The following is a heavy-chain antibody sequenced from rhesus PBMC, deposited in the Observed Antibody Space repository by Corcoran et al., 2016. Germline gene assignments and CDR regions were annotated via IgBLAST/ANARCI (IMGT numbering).Heavy chain of an antibody. CDR3: ARGRDSGYYAFGY. V-gene: IGHV1S2*01. J-gene: IGHJ4*01. CDR2: IHPHNCNT. Sequence: QVQLVQSGAEVKKPGSSVKVSCKASGYTFTDYYMHRVRQAPPQGREWMGCIHPHNCNTTYAQKFQGRVTMTRDPSTSTAYMELSSLRSEDTALYYCARGRDSGYYAFGYWGQGVLVTVSS. CDR1: GYTFTDYY. D-gene: IGHD3-28*01.